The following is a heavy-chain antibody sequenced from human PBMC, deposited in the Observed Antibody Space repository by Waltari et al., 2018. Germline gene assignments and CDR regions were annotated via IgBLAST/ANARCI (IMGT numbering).Heavy chain of an antibody. D-gene: IGHD4-4*01. CDR2: IYTSGST. CDR3: ARDGTTVTIGGIDY. V-gene: IGHV4-61*02. J-gene: IGHJ4*02. Sequence: QVQLQESGPGLVKPSQTLSLTCTVSGGSISSGSYYWSWIRQPAGKGLEWIGRIYTSGSTTYNPSLKSRVTRSVDTSKNQFSLKLSSVTAADTAVYYCARDGTTVTIGGIDYWGQGTLVTVSS. CDR1: GGSISSGSYY.